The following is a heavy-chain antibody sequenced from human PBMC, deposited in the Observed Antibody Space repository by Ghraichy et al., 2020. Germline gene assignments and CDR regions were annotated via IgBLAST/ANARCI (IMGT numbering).Heavy chain of an antibody. Sequence: GGSLRLSCAASGFTFSSYSMNWVRQAPGKGLEWVSSISSSSSYIYYADSVKGRFTISRDNAKNSLYLQMNSLRAEDTAVYYCARDQRYFDWLHLDSFDWWGQGTLVTVSS. CDR2: ISSSSSYI. D-gene: IGHD3-9*01. V-gene: IGHV3-21*01. J-gene: IGHJ4*02. CDR1: GFTFSSYS. CDR3: ARDQRYFDWLHLDSFDW.